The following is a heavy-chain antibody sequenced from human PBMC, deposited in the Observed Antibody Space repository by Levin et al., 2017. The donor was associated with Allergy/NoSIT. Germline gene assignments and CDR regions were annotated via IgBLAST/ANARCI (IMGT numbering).Heavy chain of an antibody. D-gene: IGHD3-10*01. Sequence: SQTLSLTCIVSGGSISSSSFFWGWIRQPPGKGLEWIGSIHYSGSTYYNPSLNSRVTISGDTSKNQFSLKLTSVTAADTAVYYCARHYYSGSGSYRPFDYWGQGTLVTVSS. CDR3: ARHYYSGSGSYRPFDY. V-gene: IGHV4-39*01. CDR2: IHYSGST. J-gene: IGHJ4*02. CDR1: GGSISSSSFF.